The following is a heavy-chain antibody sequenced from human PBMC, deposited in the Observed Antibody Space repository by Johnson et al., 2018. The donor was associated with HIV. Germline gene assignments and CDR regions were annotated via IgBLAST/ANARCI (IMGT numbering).Heavy chain of an antibody. V-gene: IGHV3-30*04. D-gene: IGHD3-16*01. CDR3: TTFNTQMGEDVFDI. J-gene: IGHJ3*02. Sequence: VQLVESGGGLVKPGGSLRLSCAASGFTFSSYVMHWVRQAPGKGLEGVAVISFDGNNEFYADSVRDRFTISRDNSKNTLFLQMNGLRVEDTAIYYCTTFNTQMGEDVFDIWGQGTMVTVSS. CDR2: ISFDGNNE. CDR1: GFTFSSYV.